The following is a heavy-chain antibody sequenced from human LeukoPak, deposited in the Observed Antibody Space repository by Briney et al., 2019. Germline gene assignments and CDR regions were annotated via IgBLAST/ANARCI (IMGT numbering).Heavy chain of an antibody. CDR2: INSDGSTT. J-gene: IGHJ4*02. CDR1: GLTFSSFW. D-gene: IGHD2-2*01. V-gene: IGHV3-74*01. Sequence: GGSLRLSCAASGLTFSSFWMHWVRRAPGKGLEWVSRINSDGSTTTYADSVKGRLSISRDNAKNTLYLQMNSLRAEDTAVYYCARGYYSASRIDYWGQGALVTISS. CDR3: ARGYYSASRIDY.